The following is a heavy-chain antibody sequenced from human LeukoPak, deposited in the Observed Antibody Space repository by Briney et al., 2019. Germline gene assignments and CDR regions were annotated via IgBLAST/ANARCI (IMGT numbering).Heavy chain of an antibody. CDR1: GFTFSSYW. V-gene: IGHV3-7*01. CDR2: IKQEGSEK. J-gene: IGHJ4*02. Sequence: GGSLRLSCAAPGFTFSSYWMSWVRQAPGKGLEWVANIKQEGSEKYYVDSVKGRFTISRDNAKNSLYLQMNSLRAEDTAVYYCARVGWLLVPIDYWGQGTLVTVSS. D-gene: IGHD2-8*02. CDR3: ARVGWLLVPIDY.